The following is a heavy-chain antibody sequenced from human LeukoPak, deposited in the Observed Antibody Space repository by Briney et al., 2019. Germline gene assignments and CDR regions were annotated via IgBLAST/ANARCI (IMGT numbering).Heavy chain of an antibody. J-gene: IGHJ4*02. CDR3: ARVIAGATTWRY. Sequence: ASVKVSCKASGYIFTGFYIHWLRQAPGQGLEWMGWINPNDGVTKYAQEFQGRVIMTRDTSINTAYMELTRLTSDDTAVYYCARVIAGATTWRYWGQGTLLTVSS. V-gene: IGHV1-2*02. CDR1: GYIFTGFY. CDR2: INPNDGVT. D-gene: IGHD1-26*01.